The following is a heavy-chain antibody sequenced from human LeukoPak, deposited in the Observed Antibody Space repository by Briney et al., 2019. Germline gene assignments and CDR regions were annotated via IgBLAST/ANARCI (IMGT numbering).Heavy chain of an antibody. J-gene: IGHJ4*02. Sequence: GGSLRLSCAASGFTFSNAWMSWVRQAPGKGPEWVGRIKSKTDGGTTDYAAPVKGRFTIARDDSKNTLYLQMNSLKTEDTAVYYCTTPSSTSWNGCFDYWGQGTLVTVSS. V-gene: IGHV3-15*01. CDR1: GFTFSNAW. CDR3: TTPSSTSWNGCFDY. D-gene: IGHD2-2*01. CDR2: IKSKTDGGTT.